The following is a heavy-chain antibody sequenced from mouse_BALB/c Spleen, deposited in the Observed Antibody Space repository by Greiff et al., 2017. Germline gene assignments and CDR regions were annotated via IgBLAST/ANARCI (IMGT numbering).Heavy chain of an antibody. CDR1: GDSITSGY. J-gene: IGHJ2*01. D-gene: IGHD2-14*01. Sequence: EVHLVESGPSLVKPSQTLSLTCSVTGDSITSGYWNWIRKFPGNKLEYMGYISYSGSTYYNPSLKSRISITRDTSKNQYYLQLNSVTTEDTATYYCARNYRYDAYFDYWGQGTTLTVSS. V-gene: IGHV3-8*02. CDR2: ISYSGST. CDR3: ARNYRYDAYFDY.